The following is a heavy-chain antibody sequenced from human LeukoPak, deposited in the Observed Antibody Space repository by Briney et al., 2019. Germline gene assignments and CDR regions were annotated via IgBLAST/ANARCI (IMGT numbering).Heavy chain of an antibody. Sequence: GRSLRLSCAASGFTFDDYAMHWVRQVPGKGLEWVSLILGDGSSTNYADSVKGRFTIPRDNSKNSLYLHMNSLRVEDAALYFCAKDRYSSSWYTIDYWGQGTLVTVSS. D-gene: IGHD6-13*01. J-gene: IGHJ4*02. V-gene: IGHV3-43*02. CDR1: GFTFDDYA. CDR2: ILGDGSST. CDR3: AKDRYSSSWYTIDY.